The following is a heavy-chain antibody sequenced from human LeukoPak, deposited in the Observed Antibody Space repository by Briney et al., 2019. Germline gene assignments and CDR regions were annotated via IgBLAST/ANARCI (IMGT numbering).Heavy chain of an antibody. J-gene: IGHJ5*02. CDR3: AKGLSGSSWYLNWFDP. CDR1: GFTFSSYG. V-gene: IGHV3-30*18. D-gene: IGHD6-13*01. Sequence: PGRSLILSCAASGFTFSSYGMHWVRQAPGKGLEWVAVISDDGSNKYYVDSVKGRFTISRDNSKNTLYLQMSGLRVEDTAVYYCAKGLSGSSWYLNWFDPWGQGTLVTVSS. CDR2: ISDDGSNK.